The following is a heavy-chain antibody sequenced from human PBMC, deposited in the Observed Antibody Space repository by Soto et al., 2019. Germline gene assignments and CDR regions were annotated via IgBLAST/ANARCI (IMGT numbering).Heavy chain of an antibody. J-gene: IGHJ4*02. CDR2: IGGTGGTT. CDR1: GFTFSNYA. Sequence: GGSLRLSCAASGFTFSNYAMGWVRQAPGKGLEWVSSIGGTGGTTYYADSVKGRFTISRDNSKNTLFLQMNSLRADDTAVYYCAKIAETVAGTVYGYWGQGTLVTVS. CDR3: AKIAETVAGTVYGY. V-gene: IGHV3-23*01. D-gene: IGHD6-19*01.